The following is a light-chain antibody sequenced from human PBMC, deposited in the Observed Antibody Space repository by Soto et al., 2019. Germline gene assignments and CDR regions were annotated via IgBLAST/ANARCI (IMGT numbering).Light chain of an antibody. CDR3: SSYTNSSIV. J-gene: IGLJ1*01. CDR2: DVS. Sequence: QSVLTQPASVSGSPGQSITISCTGTSSDVGGYNYVSWYQRHPGKAPKLMIYDVSNRPSGVSNRFSGSKSGNTASLTISGLQAEDEADYYCSSYTNSSIVFGTGTKLTVL. CDR1: SSDVGGYNY. V-gene: IGLV2-14*01.